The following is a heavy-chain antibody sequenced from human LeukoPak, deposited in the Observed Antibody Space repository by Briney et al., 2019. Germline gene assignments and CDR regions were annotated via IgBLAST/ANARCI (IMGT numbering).Heavy chain of an antibody. CDR2: TGTVGDT. D-gene: IGHD2-2*02. CDR1: GFTFSRYD. CDR3: ARAPSGWLYRMDY. Sequence: GESLRLSCAASGFTFSRYDMHWVRQATGKGLEWVSATGTVGDTYYADSVKGRFTVSRDNGKNSFYLQMDSLTAGDTAVYYCARAPSGWLYRMDYWGQGTLVTVSS. V-gene: IGHV3-13*04. J-gene: IGHJ4*02.